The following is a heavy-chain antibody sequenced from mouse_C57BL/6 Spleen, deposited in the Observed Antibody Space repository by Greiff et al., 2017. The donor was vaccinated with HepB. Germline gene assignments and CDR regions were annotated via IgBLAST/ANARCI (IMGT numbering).Heavy chain of an antibody. J-gene: IGHJ2*01. CDR2: ISDGGSYT. CDR1: GFTFSSYA. D-gene: IGHD1-1*01. CDR3: ASLYGSSYGFDY. Sequence: DVKLVESGGGLVKPGGSLKLSCAASGFTFSSYAMSWVRQTPEKRLEWVATISDGGSYTYYPDNVKGRFTISRDNAKNNLYLQMSHLKSEDTAMYYCASLYGSSYGFDYWGQGTTLTVSS. V-gene: IGHV5-4*03.